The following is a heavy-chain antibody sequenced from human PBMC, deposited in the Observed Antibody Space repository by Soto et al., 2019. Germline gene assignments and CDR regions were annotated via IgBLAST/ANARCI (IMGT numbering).Heavy chain of an antibody. J-gene: IGHJ6*03. V-gene: IGHV4-34*01. D-gene: IGHD3-3*01. CDR2: INHSGST. CDR1: GGSFSGYY. Sequence: XETLSLTCAVYGGSFSGYYWSWIRQPPGKGLEWIGEINHSGSTNYNPPLKSRVTISVDTSKNQFSLKLSSVTAADTAVYYCARITIFGVVKFLYYMDVWGKGTTVTVSS. CDR3: ARITIFGVVKFLYYMDV.